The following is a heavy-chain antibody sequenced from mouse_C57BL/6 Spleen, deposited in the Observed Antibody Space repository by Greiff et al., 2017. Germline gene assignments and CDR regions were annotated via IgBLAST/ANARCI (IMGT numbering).Heavy chain of an antibody. D-gene: IGHD2-1*01. CDR1: GYTFTSYW. J-gene: IGHJ2*01. V-gene: IGHV1-69*01. Sequence: QVQLQQPGAELVMPGASVKLSCKASGYTFTSYWMHWVKQRPGQGLEWIGEIDPSDSYTNYNQQFKGKSTLTVDKSSSTAYMQLSSLTSEDSAVYYCARDGNYFDYWGQGTTLTVSS. CDR2: IDPSDSYT. CDR3: ARDGNYFDY.